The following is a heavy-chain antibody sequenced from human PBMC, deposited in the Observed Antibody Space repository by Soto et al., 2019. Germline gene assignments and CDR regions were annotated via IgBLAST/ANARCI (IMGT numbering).Heavy chain of an antibody. Sequence: EVQLVESGGGLEQPGRSLRLSCAASGFTFDDYAMHWVRQAPGKGLEWVATISWNSATIAYADSVRGRFTISRYKATISLHLQMYSLRPEDTALYYCAKGGASRVDAFDFWGQGTMVTVSS. V-gene: IGHV3-9*01. CDR1: GFTFDDYA. CDR2: ISWNSATI. J-gene: IGHJ3*01. CDR3: AKGGASRVDAFDF. D-gene: IGHD3-16*01.